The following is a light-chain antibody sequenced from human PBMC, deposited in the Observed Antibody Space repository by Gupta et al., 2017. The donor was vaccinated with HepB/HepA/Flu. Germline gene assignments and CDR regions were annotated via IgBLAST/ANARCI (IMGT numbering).Light chain of an antibody. CDR1: SSDVGGYNY. CDR3: SSYTRRSTLV. J-gene: IGLJ2*01. V-gene: IGLV2-14*03. Sequence: QSALTQPASVSGSPGQSITIFCTGTSSDVGGYNYVSWYQQHPGKVPKLMIYDVINRPSGVSNRLSGSRSGNTATLTISGLQTEDEADYYCSSYTRRSTLVFGGGTKLTVL. CDR2: DVI.